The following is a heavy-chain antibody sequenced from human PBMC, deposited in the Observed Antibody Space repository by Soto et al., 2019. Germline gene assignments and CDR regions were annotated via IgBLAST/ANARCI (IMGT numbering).Heavy chain of an antibody. Sequence: SETLSLTCTVSGGSISSGGYYWSWIRQHPGKGLEWIGYIYYSGSTYYNPSLKSRVTISVDTSKNQFSLKLSSVTAADTAVYYCAGSPYSNYVLAYWFDPWGQGTLVTVSS. V-gene: IGHV4-31*03. CDR2: IYYSGST. J-gene: IGHJ5*02. CDR1: GGSISSGGYY. D-gene: IGHD4-4*01. CDR3: AGSPYSNYVLAYWFDP.